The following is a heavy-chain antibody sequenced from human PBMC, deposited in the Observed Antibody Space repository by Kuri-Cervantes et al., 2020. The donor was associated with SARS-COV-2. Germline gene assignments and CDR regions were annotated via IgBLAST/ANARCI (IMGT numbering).Heavy chain of an antibody. CDR2: ISGSGGST. J-gene: IGHJ4*02. CDR1: GFTFSSYA. CDR3: ARAMRPYHYDSSGSIFDY. Sequence: ETLSLTCAASGFTFSSYAMSWVRQAPGKGLEWVSAISGSGGSTYYADSVKGRFTISRGNSKNTLYLQMNSLRAEDTAAYYCARAMRPYHYDSSGSIFDYWGQGTLVTVSS. D-gene: IGHD3-22*01. V-gene: IGHV3-23*01.